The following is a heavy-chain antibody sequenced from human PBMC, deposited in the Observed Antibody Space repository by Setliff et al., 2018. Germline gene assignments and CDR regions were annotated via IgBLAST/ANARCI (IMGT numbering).Heavy chain of an antibody. Sequence: KPSETLSLTCTVSGGSLSGSLRGYAVFWGWIRQSPGKELEWIGSAYYNGDSYYNPSLKSRVTMSVDTSRNQFSLHLISVTAADTAVYYCARHKSNGSGSYPSLYMDVWGKGIMVTVSS. CDR1: GGSLSGSLRGYAVF. CDR2: AYYNGDS. V-gene: IGHV4-39*01. D-gene: IGHD3-10*01. J-gene: IGHJ6*03. CDR3: ARHKSNGSGSYPSLYMDV.